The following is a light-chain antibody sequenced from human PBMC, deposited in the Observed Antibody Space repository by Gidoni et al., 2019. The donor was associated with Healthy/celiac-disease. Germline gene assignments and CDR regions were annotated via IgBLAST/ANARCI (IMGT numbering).Light chain of an antibody. J-gene: IGKJ5*01. Sequence: DLQMTQSPSSLSASVGDRVTITCRASQSISSYLNWYQQKPGKAPKLLIYAASSLQSGVPSRFSGSGSGTDFTLTISSLQPEDFATYYCQQGYSTPVTFGQGTRLEIK. V-gene: IGKV1-39*01. CDR3: QQGYSTPVT. CDR1: QSISSY. CDR2: AAS.